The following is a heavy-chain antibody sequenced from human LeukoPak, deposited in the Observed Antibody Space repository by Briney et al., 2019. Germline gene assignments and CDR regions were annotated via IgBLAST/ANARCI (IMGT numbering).Heavy chain of an antibody. J-gene: IGHJ4*02. V-gene: IGHV3-30*04. D-gene: IGHD3-10*01. Sequence: PGRSLRLSGAASGFSFNSYPMHWVRQAPGKGLEWVAVISNDGNNKYYADSVKGRFTISRDNSNNTLSLQMNGLRVEDTAVYYCARPDDSESFYRANHYWGRGTLVTVS. CDR1: GFSFNSYP. CDR2: ISNDGNNK. CDR3: ARPDDSESFYRANHY.